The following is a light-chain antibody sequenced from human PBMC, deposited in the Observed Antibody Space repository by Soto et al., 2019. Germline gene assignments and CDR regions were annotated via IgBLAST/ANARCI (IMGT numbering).Light chain of an antibody. CDR2: DAA. Sequence: EIVLTQSPATLSLSPGERATLSCRASQSVSSYLAWYQQQPGQAPRLLIYDAANRATGIPARFSGSGSGTDFTLTIRRLEPEDFADYCCQQRSNVLTFGGGTKVEIK. CDR3: QQRSNVLT. J-gene: IGKJ4*01. V-gene: IGKV3-11*01. CDR1: QSVSSY.